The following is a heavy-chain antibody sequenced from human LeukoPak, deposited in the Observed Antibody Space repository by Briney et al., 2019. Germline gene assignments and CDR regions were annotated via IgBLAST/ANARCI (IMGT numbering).Heavy chain of an antibody. V-gene: IGHV3-30-3*01. D-gene: IGHD3-10*01. Sequence: GGSLRLSCAAPGFTFRSHGMHWVRQAPGKGLEWAAVISYDGSKKDYADSVKGRFTISRDSSKNTVYLQMNSLRTEDTAFYYCARDLSGSYSVDYWGQGTLVTVSS. CDR3: ARDLSGSYSVDY. CDR1: GFTFRSHG. CDR2: ISYDGSKK. J-gene: IGHJ4*02.